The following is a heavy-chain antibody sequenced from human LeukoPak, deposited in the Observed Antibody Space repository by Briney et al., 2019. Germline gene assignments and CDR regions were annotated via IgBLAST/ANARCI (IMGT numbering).Heavy chain of an antibody. CDR2: INPSGGST. Sequence: ASVKVSCKASGYTFTGYYMHWVRQAPGQGLEWMGIINPSGGSTSYAQKFQGRVTMTRDTSTSTVYMELSSLRSEDTAVYYCARSVAGYYYGMDVWGQGTTVTVSS. CDR3: ARSVAGYYYGMDV. J-gene: IGHJ6*02. CDR1: GYTFTGYY. D-gene: IGHD6-19*01. V-gene: IGHV1-46*01.